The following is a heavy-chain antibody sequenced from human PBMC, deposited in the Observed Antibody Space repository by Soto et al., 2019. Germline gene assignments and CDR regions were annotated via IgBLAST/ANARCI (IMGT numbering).Heavy chain of an antibody. J-gene: IGHJ4*02. V-gene: IGHV4-39*01. CDR2: IYYSGST. CDR3: ARTIRRIAVAGYFDY. Sequence: SETLSLTCTVSGGSISSSSYYWGWIRQPPGKGLEWIGSIYYSGSTYYNPSLKSRVTISVDTSKNQFSLKLSSVTAADTAVYYCARTIRRIAVAGYFDYWGQGTLVTVSS. CDR1: GGSISSSSYY. D-gene: IGHD6-19*01.